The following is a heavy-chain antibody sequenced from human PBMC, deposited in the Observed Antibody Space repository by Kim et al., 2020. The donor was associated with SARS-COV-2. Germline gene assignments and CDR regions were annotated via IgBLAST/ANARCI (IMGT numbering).Heavy chain of an antibody. CDR3: ARVTLDGYDY. V-gene: IGHV4-39*07. CDR2: ST. J-gene: IGHJ4*02. D-gene: IGHD5-18*01. Sequence: STYYNPSLKSRVTISVDTSKNQFSLKLGSVTAADTAVYYCARVTLDGYDYWGQGTLVTVSS.